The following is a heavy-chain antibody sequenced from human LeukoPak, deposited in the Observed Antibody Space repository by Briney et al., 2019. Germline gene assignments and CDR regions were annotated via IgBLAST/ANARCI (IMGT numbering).Heavy chain of an antibody. CDR1: GGSISSSNW. CDR2: IYHSGST. J-gene: IGHJ4*02. D-gene: IGHD4-17*01. CDR3: AGTTVTRGDRVDY. V-gene: IGHV4-4*02. Sequence: SETLSLTCAVSGGSISSSNWWSWVRPPPGKGLEWIGEIYHSGSTNYNPSLKSRVTISVDKSKNQFSLKLSSVTAADTAVYYCAGTTVTRGDRVDYWGQGTLVTVSS.